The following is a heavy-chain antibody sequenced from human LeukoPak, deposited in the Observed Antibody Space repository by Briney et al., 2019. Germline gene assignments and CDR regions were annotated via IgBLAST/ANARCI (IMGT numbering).Heavy chain of an antibody. CDR1: GLAFSSSA. CDR2: SSASSSDV. J-gene: IGHJ3*02. V-gene: IGHV3-48*01. CDR3: ARGRDHAFDI. Sequence: GGSLRLSCAASGLAFSSSAMNWVRQTPGEGLEWLSYSSASSSDVYYADSVKGRFTNSRDNAKSSLYLQMNSLTAEDTAIYFCARGRDHAFDIWGQGTRVTVSS.